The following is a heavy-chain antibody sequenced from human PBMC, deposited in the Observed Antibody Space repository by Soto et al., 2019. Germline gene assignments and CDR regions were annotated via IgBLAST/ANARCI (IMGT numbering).Heavy chain of an antibody. J-gene: IGHJ4*02. CDR3: ARVWTTVTTFYFDY. Sequence: SETLSLTCTVSGGSIGSGGDYWSWIRQHPGKGLEWIGYIYYSGSTYYNPSLKSRVTISVDTSKNQFSLKLSSVTAADTAVYYCARVWTTVTTFYFDYWGQGTLVTVSS. V-gene: IGHV4-31*03. CDR2: IYYSGST. CDR1: GGSIGSGGDY. D-gene: IGHD4-17*01.